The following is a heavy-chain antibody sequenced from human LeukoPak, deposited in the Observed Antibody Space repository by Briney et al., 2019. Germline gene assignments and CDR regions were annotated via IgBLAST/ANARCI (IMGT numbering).Heavy chain of an antibody. V-gene: IGHV3-66*02. Sequence: GGSLRLSCAASGFTVSSNYMSWVRQAPGKGLEWVSVIYSGGSTYYAGSVMGRFTISRDDSKNTLYLQTNSLRAEDTAVYYCARVKAAAFDYWGQGTLVTVSS. J-gene: IGHJ4*02. CDR1: GFTVSSNY. CDR3: ARVKAAAFDY. CDR2: IYSGGST. D-gene: IGHD6-13*01.